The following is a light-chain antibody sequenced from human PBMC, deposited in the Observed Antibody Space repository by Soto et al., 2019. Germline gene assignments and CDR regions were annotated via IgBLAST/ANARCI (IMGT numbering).Light chain of an antibody. CDR3: QQYGSSRT. CDR2: GAS. J-gene: IGKJ1*01. CDR1: QSVSSSY. Sequence: EIVLTQSPGTLSLSPGERATPSCRASQSVSSSYLVWYQQKPGQAPRLLIYGASSRATGIPDRFSGSGSGTDFTLTISRLEPEDFAVYYCQQYGSSRTFGQGTKVDIK. V-gene: IGKV3-20*01.